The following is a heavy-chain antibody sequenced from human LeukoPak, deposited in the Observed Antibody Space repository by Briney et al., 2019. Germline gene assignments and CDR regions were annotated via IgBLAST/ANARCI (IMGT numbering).Heavy chain of an antibody. J-gene: IGHJ6*02. D-gene: IGHD6-13*01. V-gene: IGHV1-18*01. CDR1: GYTFTTYG. CDR2: ISVYNDNT. CDR3: ARDRAAAGKGMDV. Sequence: ASVKVSCKASGYTFTTYGINWVRQAPGQGLEWMGWISVYNDNTYYTQKLQGRVTMTTDTSTSTAYMELRSLRSDDTAVYYCARDRAAAGKGMDVWGQGTTVTVSS.